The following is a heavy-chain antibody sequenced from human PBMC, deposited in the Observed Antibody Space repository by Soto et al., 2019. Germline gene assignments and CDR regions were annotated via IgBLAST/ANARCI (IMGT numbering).Heavy chain of an antibody. J-gene: IGHJ4*02. Sequence: PGGSLRLSCAASGFTFDDYAMHWVRQAPGKGLEWVSGISWNSGSIGYADSVKGRFTISRDNAKNSLYLQMNSLRAEDTALYYCAKGSGGSCYGYYFDYWGQGTLVTVSS. CDR1: GFTFDDYA. V-gene: IGHV3-9*01. D-gene: IGHD2-15*01. CDR2: ISWNSGSI. CDR3: AKGSGGSCYGYYFDY.